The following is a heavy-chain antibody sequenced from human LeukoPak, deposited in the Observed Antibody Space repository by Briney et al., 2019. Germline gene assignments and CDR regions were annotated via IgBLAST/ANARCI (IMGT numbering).Heavy chain of an antibody. CDR3: AKVEYTSSWYGLGSLDY. CDR1: GFTFSSYA. Sequence: GGSLRLSCAASGFTFSSYAMHWVRQAPSKGLEWVAFIRYDGSNKYYADSVKGRFTISRDNSKDTLYLQMNSLRAEDTAVYYCAKVEYTSSWYGLGSLDYWGQGTLVTVSS. CDR2: IRYDGSNK. V-gene: IGHV3-30*02. J-gene: IGHJ4*02. D-gene: IGHD6-13*01.